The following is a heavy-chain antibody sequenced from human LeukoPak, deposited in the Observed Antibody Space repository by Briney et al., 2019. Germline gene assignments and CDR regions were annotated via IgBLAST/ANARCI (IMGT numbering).Heavy chain of an antibody. V-gene: IGHV4-34*09. CDR1: GGSFSGYY. J-gene: IGHJ5*02. CDR3: ARGNTMIRGGIDP. CDR2: IYHSGST. D-gene: IGHD3-10*01. Sequence: SETLSLTCAVYGGSFSGYYWSWIRQHPGKGLEWIGYIYHSGSTYYNPSLKSRITISVDTSKNQFSLKLSSVTAADTAVYYCARGNTMIRGGIDPWGQGTLVTVSS.